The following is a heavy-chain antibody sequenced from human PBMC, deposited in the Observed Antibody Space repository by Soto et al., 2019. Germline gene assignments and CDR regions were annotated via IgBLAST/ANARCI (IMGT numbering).Heavy chain of an antibody. Sequence: SETLSLTCAVYGGSFSGYYWSWIRQPPGKGLEWIGEINHSGSTDYNPSLKSRVTISVDTSKNQFSLKLSSVTAADTAVYYCARGLKGDFWSGYYLSPFDYWGQGTLVTVSS. J-gene: IGHJ4*02. D-gene: IGHD3-3*01. CDR1: GGSFSGYY. V-gene: IGHV4-34*01. CDR3: ARGLKGDFWSGYYLSPFDY. CDR2: INHSGST.